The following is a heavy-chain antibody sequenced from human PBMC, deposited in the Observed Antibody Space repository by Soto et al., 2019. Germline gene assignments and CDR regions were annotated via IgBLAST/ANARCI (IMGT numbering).Heavy chain of an antibody. CDR1: GFTFSSYG. CDR2: ISYEGSNK. Sequence: ESVGGVVQPGRSLRLSCAASGFTFSSYGIHWVRQAPGKGLEWVAVISYEGSNKYYADSVKGRFTISRDNSKNTLFLQMNSLRAEDTAVYYCAKIRPRSTIYYYYGMDVWGQGTTVTVSS. V-gene: IGHV3-30*18. CDR3: AKIRPRSTIYYYYGMDV. D-gene: IGHD3-10*01. J-gene: IGHJ6*02.